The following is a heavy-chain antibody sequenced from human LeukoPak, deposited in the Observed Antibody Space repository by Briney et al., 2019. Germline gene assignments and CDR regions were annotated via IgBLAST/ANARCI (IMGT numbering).Heavy chain of an antibody. J-gene: IGHJ4*02. V-gene: IGHV1-46*03. CDR3: ARDSSGYYYRFDY. CDR1: GYTFTGYY. Sequence: ASVKVSCKASGYTFTGYYMHWVRQAPGQGPEWMGIINPSGGSTSYAQKFQGRVTMTRDTSTSTVYMELSSLRSEDTAVYYCARDSSGYYYRFDYWGQGTLVTVSS. D-gene: IGHD3-22*01. CDR2: INPSGGST.